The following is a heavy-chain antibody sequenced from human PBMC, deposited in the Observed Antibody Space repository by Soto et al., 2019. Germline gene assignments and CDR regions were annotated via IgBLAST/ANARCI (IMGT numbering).Heavy chain of an antibody. CDR2: INWNGGST. V-gene: IGHV3-20*01. J-gene: IGHJ6*03. CDR3: ARDRRLDYYYMDV. CDR1: GFTFDDYG. D-gene: IGHD2-15*01. Sequence: EVHLVESGGGVVRPGGSLRLSCAASGFTFDDYGMSWVRQAPGKGLEWVSGINWNGGSTGYADSVKGRFTISRDNAKXXXXXXXXXXXXXDTALYHCARDRRLDYYYMDVWGKGTTVTVSS.